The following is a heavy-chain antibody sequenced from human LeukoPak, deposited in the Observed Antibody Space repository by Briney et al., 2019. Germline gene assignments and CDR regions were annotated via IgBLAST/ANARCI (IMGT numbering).Heavy chain of an antibody. CDR1: GYTFATYG. J-gene: IGHJ4*02. V-gene: IGHV1-18*01. D-gene: IGHD4-23*01. CDR2: ISADNVKT. Sequence: VSVKVSCKASGYTFATYGISWVRQAPGQGLEWMGWISADNVKTNSAQKFQGRVTMTTDTSTSTAYMELRSLRSDDTAVYFCARDNSVALIDYWGQGTLVTVS. CDR3: ARDNSVALIDY.